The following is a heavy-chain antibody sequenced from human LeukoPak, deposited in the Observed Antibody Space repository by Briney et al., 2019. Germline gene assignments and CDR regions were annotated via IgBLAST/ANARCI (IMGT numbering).Heavy chain of an antibody. Sequence: SETLSLTCAVYGGSFSGYYWSWIRQPPGKGLEWIGEINHSGSTNYNPSLKSRVTISVDTSKNQFSLKLSSVTAADTAVYYCARENYYYYYMDVWGKGTTVTVSS. CDR3: ARENYYYYYMDV. V-gene: IGHV4-34*01. CDR2: INHSGST. CDR1: GGSFSGYY. J-gene: IGHJ6*03.